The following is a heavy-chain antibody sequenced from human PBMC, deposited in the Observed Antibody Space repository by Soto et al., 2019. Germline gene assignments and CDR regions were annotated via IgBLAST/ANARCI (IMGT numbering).Heavy chain of an antibody. J-gene: IGHJ6*02. CDR1: GGTFSSYA. CDR2: IIPIFGTA. D-gene: IGHD2-2*03. Sequence: GASVKVSCKASGGTFSSYAISWVRQAPGQGLEWMGGIIPIFGTANYAQKFQGRVTITADESTSTAYMELSSLRSEDTAVYYCARVVIVVVPAAMPGGTRLNYYYYGMDFWGPGTTVTVFS. CDR3: ARVVIVVVPAAMPGGTRLNYYYYGMDF. V-gene: IGHV1-69*13.